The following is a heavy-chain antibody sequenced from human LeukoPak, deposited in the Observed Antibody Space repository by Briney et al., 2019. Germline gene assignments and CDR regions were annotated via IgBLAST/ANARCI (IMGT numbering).Heavy chain of an antibody. V-gene: IGHV4-39*07. D-gene: IGHD6-19*01. Sequence: SETLSLTCTVSGGSISSSSYYWGWIRPPPGKGLEWIGSIYYSGSTYYNPSLKSRVTISVDTSKNQFSLKLSSVTAADTAVYYCARGRQWLLWGQGTLVTVSS. CDR2: IYYSGST. CDR3: ARGRQWLL. J-gene: IGHJ4*02. CDR1: GGSISSSSYY.